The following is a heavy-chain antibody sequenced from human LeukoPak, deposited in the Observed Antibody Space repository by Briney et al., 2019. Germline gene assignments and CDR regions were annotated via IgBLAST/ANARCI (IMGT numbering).Heavy chain of an antibody. D-gene: IGHD4-23*01. Sequence: GGSLRLSCAASGFTFDDYAMHWVREAPGKGLEWVSLISGDGGSTYYADSVKGRFTISRHNSKNSLYLQMNSLRTEDTALYYCAKDLASDYGGNPPAFDTWGQGTMVTVSS. CDR3: AKDLASDYGGNPPAFDT. CDR2: ISGDGGST. V-gene: IGHV3-43*02. J-gene: IGHJ3*02. CDR1: GFTFDDYA.